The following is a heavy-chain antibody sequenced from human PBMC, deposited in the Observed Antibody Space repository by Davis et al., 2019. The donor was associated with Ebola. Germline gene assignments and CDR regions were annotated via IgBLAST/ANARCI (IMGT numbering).Heavy chain of an antibody. D-gene: IGHD6-6*01. Sequence: GGSLRLSCEASGFTFSRYGMHWVRQAPGKGLEWVAFIRSEATSQDYGKSVQGRFTISRDNAKNSLYLQMNSLRAEDTAVYYCARSSIAARPGYYYGMDVWGQETTVTVSS. CDR1: GFTFSRYG. V-gene: IGHV3-30*02. J-gene: IGHJ6*02. CDR3: ARSSIAARPGYYYGMDV. CDR2: IRSEATSQ.